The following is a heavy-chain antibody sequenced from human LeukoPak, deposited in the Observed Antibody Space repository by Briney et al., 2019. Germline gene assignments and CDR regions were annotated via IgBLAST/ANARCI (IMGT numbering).Heavy chain of an antibody. CDR2: INHSGST. CDR1: GGSFSGYY. CDR3: ARGDIVATRPFDY. Sequence: SETLSLTCAVYGGSFSGYYWSWIRQPPGKGLEWIGEINHSGSTNYSPSLKSRVTISVDTSKNQFSLKLSSVTAADTAVYYCARGDIVATRPFDYWGQGTLVTVSS. V-gene: IGHV4-34*01. J-gene: IGHJ4*02. D-gene: IGHD5-12*01.